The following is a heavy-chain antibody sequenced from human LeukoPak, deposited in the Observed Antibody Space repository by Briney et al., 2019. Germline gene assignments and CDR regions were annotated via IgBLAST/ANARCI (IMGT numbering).Heavy chain of an antibody. CDR3: AVYSYGWYYGMDV. D-gene: IGHD5-18*01. CDR1: GYTFSSYA. Sequence: GASVKVSCKASGYTFSSYAISWVRQAPGQGLEWMGGIIPIFGTANYAQKFQGRVTITADESTSTAYMELSSLRSEDTAVYYCAVYSYGWYYGMDVWGKGTTVTVSS. V-gene: IGHV1-69*13. CDR2: IIPIFGTA. J-gene: IGHJ6*04.